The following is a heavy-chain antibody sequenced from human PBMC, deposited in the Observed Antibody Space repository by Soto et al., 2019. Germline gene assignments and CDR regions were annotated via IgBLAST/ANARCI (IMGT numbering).Heavy chain of an antibody. CDR2: IIPMFETV. V-gene: IGHV1-69*01. CDR1: GGTFNNYA. J-gene: IGHJ6*02. D-gene: IGHD2-15*01. Sequence: QEQLLQSGAEVRKPGSSVKVSCKASGGTFNNYAVSWVRQAPGQGLEWMGGIIPMFETVNYEQRFQGRLTIAADESTSTAYMELTSLTSADTDIYFCARGLRTGNYGIDVWGQGTTVTVSS. CDR3: ARGLRTGNYGIDV.